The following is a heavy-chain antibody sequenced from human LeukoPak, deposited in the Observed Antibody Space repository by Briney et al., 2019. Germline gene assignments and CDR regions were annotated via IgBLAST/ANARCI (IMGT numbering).Heavy chain of an antibody. V-gene: IGHV3-53*05. CDR3: AKDRYSGYDSFDS. Sequence: PGGSLRLSCAASGITVRNNYMNWVRQAPGKGLEWASVIYTGGSTYYADSVKGRFTISRDNSKNTLYLQMNSLRAEDTAVYYCAKDRYSGYDSFDSWGQGTLVTVSS. J-gene: IGHJ4*02. CDR1: GITVRNNY. CDR2: IYTGGST. D-gene: IGHD5-12*01.